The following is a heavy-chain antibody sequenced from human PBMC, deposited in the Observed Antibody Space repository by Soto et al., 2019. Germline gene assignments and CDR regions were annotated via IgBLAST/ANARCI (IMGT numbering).Heavy chain of an antibody. CDR1: GGTFSSYA. J-gene: IGHJ6*02. Sequence: GASVKVSCKASGGTFSSYAISWVRQAPGQGLEWMGGIIPIFGTANYAQKFQGRVTITADKSTSTAYMELSSLRSEDTAVYYCARYGDNNPYYYYGMDVWGQGTTVTVSS. CDR3: ARYGDNNPYYYYGMDV. V-gene: IGHV1-69*06. CDR2: IIPIFGTA. D-gene: IGHD2-21*02.